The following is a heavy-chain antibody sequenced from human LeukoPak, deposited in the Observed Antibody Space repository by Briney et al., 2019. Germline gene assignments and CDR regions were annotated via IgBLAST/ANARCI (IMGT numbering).Heavy chain of an antibody. D-gene: IGHD3-22*01. CDR1: GGSLSSYY. CDR3: ARDLKVGFYYDSSGSYSFDP. J-gene: IGHJ5*02. V-gene: IGHV4-59*12. CDR2: IYYSGST. Sequence: SETLSLTCTVSGGSLSSYYWSWIRQPPGKGLEWIGYIYYSGSTNYNPSLKSRVTISVDTSKNQFSLKLSSVTAADTAVYYCARDLKVGFYYDSSGSYSFDPWGQGILVTVSS.